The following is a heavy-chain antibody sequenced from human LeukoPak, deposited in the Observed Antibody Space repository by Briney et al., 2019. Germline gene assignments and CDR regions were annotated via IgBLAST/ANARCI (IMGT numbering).Heavy chain of an antibody. D-gene: IGHD1-26*01. Sequence: PSETLSLTCTVSGGSISSYYWSWIRQPPGKGLEWIGYIYYSGSTNYNPSLKSRVTISVDTSKNQSSLKLSSVTAADTAVYYCARDRRGWELLRLSGAFDIWGQGTMVTVSS. CDR3: ARDRRGWELLRLSGAFDI. CDR2: IYYSGST. J-gene: IGHJ3*02. CDR1: GGSISSYY. V-gene: IGHV4-59*01.